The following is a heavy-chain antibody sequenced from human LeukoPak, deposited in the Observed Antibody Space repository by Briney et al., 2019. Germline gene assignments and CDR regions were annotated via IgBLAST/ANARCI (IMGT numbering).Heavy chain of an antibody. CDR2: IYGNGDE. CDR3: AHRHLIGYTYDF. Sequence: KESGPTLVKPTQTLTLTCTFSGFSLTSDRAGVGWIRQPPGKALEWLALIYGNGDERYSPSLRSGLTITKDTSKNQVVLTMTNMDPVDTAAYFCAHRHLIGYTYDFWGQGTLVTVSS. CDR1: GFSLTSDRAG. J-gene: IGHJ4*02. D-gene: IGHD5-18*01. V-gene: IGHV2-5*01.